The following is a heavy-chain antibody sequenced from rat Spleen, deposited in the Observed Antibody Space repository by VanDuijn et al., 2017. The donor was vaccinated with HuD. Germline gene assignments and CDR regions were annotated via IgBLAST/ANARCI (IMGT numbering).Heavy chain of an antibody. CDR3: TIHPRY. J-gene: IGHJ2*01. D-gene: IGHD3-1*01. V-gene: IGHV2-63*01. CDR2: MTYNGDT. Sequence: QVQLKESGPGLVQPSQTLSLTCTVSGFSLNNYGVIWVRQPPGKGLEWMGRMTYNGDTSYNSALISRLSISRDTSKNQVFLKMNSLQTDDTGTYYCTIHPRYWGQGVMVTVSS. CDR1: GFSLNNYG.